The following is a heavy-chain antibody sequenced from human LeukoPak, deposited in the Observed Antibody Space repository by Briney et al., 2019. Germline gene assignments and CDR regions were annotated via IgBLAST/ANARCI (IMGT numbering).Heavy chain of an antibody. CDR2: INSDGSWT. V-gene: IGHV3-74*01. J-gene: IGHJ4*02. Sequence: GGSLRLSCAASGNYWMHWVRQVPGKGLVWVSHINSDGSWTSYADSVKGRFTISEDNAKNTVYLQMNSLRAEDTAVYYCVSFYETYWGRGTLVTVSS. D-gene: IGHD2/OR15-2a*01. CDR3: VSFYETY. CDR1: GNYW.